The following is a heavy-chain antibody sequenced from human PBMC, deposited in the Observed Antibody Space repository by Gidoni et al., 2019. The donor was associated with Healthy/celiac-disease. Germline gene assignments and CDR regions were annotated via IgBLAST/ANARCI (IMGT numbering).Heavy chain of an antibody. CDR1: GSRFTSYW. J-gene: IGHJ6*02. V-gene: IGHV5-51*01. Sequence: EVQLVQSGAEVKKPGESLKISCKGSGSRFTSYWIGWVRQMPGKGLEWMGIIYPGDSDTRYSPSFQGQVTISADKSISTAYLQWSSLKASDTAMYYCARAHYYDSSGYYDGSYGMDVWGQGTTVTVSS. CDR2: IYPGDSDT. D-gene: IGHD3-22*01. CDR3: ARAHYYDSSGYYDGSYGMDV.